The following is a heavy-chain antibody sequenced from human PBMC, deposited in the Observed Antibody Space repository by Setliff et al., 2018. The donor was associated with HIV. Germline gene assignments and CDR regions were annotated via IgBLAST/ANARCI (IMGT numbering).Heavy chain of an antibody. Sequence: SETLSLTCTVSGGSISSHYWSWIRQPPGKGLEWIGYIYYSGSTNYNPSLKSRVTISVDTSKNQFSLKLSSVTAADTAVYYCASDRGRGYDLALFNWFDPWGQGTLVTVS. D-gene: IGHD3-3*01. J-gene: IGHJ5*02. CDR2: IYYSGST. CDR3: ASDRGRGYDLALFNWFDP. CDR1: GGSISSHY. V-gene: IGHV4-59*11.